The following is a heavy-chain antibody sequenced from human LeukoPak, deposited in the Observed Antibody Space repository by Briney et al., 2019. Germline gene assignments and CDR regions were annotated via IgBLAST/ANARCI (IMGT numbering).Heavy chain of an antibody. CDR3: ARGGLIEYYFDY. J-gene: IGHJ4*02. CDR1: DTSINTYY. V-gene: IGHV4-4*07. Sequence: PSETLSLTCTVSDTSINTYYWSWIRQPAGKGLEWIGHMYATGTTNYNPSLKSRVSMSINTSKNQISLHLRSVTAADTAVYYCARGGLIEYYFDYWGQGTLVTVSS. CDR2: MYATGTT. D-gene: IGHD3-16*02.